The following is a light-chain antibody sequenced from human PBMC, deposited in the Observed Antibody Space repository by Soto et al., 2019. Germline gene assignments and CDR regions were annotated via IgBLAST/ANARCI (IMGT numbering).Light chain of an antibody. V-gene: IGLV2-14*01. Sequence: QSALTQPASVSASPGQSITISCTGTSSDVGGYKFVSWYQHHPGKAPKLMIYEVNHRPSGVSNRFSGSKSANTASLTISGLQADDEADYFCGSHSSAATLPYVFGSGTKVTVL. CDR3: GSHSSAATLPYV. CDR1: SSDVGGYKF. CDR2: EVN. J-gene: IGLJ1*01.